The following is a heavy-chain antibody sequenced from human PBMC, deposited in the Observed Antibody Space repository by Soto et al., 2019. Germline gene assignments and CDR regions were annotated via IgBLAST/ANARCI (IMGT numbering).Heavy chain of an antibody. J-gene: IGHJ5*02. Sequence: PSETLSLTCAVYGRSFSCYYWSWIRQPPGKGLEWIGEINHSGSTNYNPSLKSRVTISVDTSKNRFSLKLSSVTAADTAVYYCARGRNTYYYGSGSRYPFDPWGQGTLVTVSS. CDR1: GRSFSCYY. CDR3: ARGRNTYYYGSGSRYPFDP. V-gene: IGHV4-34*01. D-gene: IGHD3-10*01. CDR2: INHSGST.